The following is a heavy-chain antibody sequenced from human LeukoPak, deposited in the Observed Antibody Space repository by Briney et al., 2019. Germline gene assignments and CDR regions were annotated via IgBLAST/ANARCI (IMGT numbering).Heavy chain of an antibody. CDR2: SIPIDGTP. CDR1: GGSFNNNA. J-gene: IGHJ4*02. Sequence: SVKVSCKASGGSFNNNAINWVRQAPGQGLEWMGGSIPIDGTPNYAQQFQGRVTITADETSSTAYMELSSLRSEDTAVYYCARESDTGKDFDHWGQGTLVTVSS. D-gene: IGHD1-1*01. V-gene: IGHV1-69*13. CDR3: ARESDTGKDFDH.